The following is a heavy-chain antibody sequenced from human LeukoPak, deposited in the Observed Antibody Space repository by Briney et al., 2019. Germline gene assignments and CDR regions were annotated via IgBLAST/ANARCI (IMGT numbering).Heavy chain of an antibody. CDR3: ARGLDCGGDCYSGDWYFDL. Sequence: SETLSLTCTVSGGSISSSSYYWGWIRQPPGKGLEWIGSIYYSGSTYYNPSLKSRVTISVDRSKNQFSLKLSSVTAADTAVYYCARGLDCGGDCYSGDWYFDLWGRGTLVTVSS. V-gene: IGHV4-39*07. CDR1: GGSISSSSYY. J-gene: IGHJ2*01. CDR2: IYYSGST. D-gene: IGHD2-21*02.